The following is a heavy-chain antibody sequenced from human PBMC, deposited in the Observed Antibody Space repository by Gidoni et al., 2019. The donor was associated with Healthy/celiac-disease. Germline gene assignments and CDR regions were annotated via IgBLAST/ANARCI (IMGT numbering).Heavy chain of an antibody. J-gene: IGHJ4*02. D-gene: IGHD3-10*01. CDR2: ISSSSSYI. V-gene: IGHV3-21*01. Sequence: EVQLVVSGGGLVKPGGSLRLSCASSGFPFSSYSMNWVRQAPGKGLEWVSSISSSSSYIYYADSVKGRFTISRDNDKNSLYLQMNSLRAEDTAVYYCARYRGGYYGSGSYCDYWGQGTLVTVSS. CDR3: ARYRGGYYGSGSYCDY. CDR1: GFPFSSYS.